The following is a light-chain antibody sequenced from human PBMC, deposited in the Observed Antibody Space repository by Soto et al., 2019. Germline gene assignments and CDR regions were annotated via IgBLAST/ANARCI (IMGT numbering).Light chain of an antibody. V-gene: IGKV1-8*01. CDR2: AAS. Sequence: AIRMTQSPSSFSASTGDRVTITCRASQGISSYLAWYQQKPGKAPKLLIYAASTLQSGVPSRFSGSGSGTNFPLTISFLQSGDFSNYYCQQYYSYPRTFGQGTKVEIK. CDR3: QQYYSYPRT. CDR1: QGISSY. J-gene: IGKJ1*01.